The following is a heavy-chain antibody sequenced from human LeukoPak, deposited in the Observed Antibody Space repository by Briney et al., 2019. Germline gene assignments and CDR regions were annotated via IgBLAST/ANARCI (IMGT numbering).Heavy chain of an antibody. CDR3: ARVDTVMAYYFDL. V-gene: IGHV3-53*04. D-gene: IGHD5-18*01. J-gene: IGHJ4*02. CDR1: EFTFTSYE. CDR2: IYSGGTT. Sequence: GGSLRLSCAASEFTFTSYELNWVRQAPGKGLEWVSTIYSGGTTYYADSVMGRFTISRHNSRNTLYLQMNSLRAEDTAVYYCARVDTVMAYYFDLWGQGTLVTVSS.